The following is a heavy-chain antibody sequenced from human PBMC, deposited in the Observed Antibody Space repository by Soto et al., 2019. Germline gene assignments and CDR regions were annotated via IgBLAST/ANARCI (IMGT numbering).Heavy chain of an antibody. CDR3: AREFRLLWFGELLPPDNWFDP. Sequence: SETLSLTCAVYGGSFSGYYWSWIRQPPGKGLEWIGEINHSGSTNYNPSLKSRVTISVDTSKNQFSLKLSSVTAADTAVYYCAREFRLLWFGELLPPDNWFDPWGQGTLVTVSS. CDR1: GGSFSGYY. V-gene: IGHV4-34*01. D-gene: IGHD3-10*01. J-gene: IGHJ5*02. CDR2: INHSGST.